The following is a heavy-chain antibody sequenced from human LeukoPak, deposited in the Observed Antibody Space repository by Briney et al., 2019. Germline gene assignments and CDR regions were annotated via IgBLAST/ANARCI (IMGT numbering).Heavy chain of an antibody. J-gene: IGHJ5*02. CDR1: GGSFSGYY. CDR2: INHSGST. V-gene: IGHV4-34*01. Sequence: PSETLSLTCAVYGGSFSGYYWSWIRQPPGKGLEWIGEINHSGSTNYNPSLKSRVTISVDTSKNQFSLKLSSVTAADTAVYYCARYYAPRRYNWFDPWGQGTLVTVPS. CDR3: ARYYAPRRYNWFDP. D-gene: IGHD3-16*01.